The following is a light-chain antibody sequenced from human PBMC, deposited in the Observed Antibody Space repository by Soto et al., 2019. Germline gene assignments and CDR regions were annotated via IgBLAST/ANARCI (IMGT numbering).Light chain of an antibody. CDR3: CSYGGRILVI. V-gene: IGLV2-14*01. J-gene: IGLJ2*01. CDR2: AVS. Sequence: QPVLTQPASVSGSPGQSITISCTGTSSDIGAYNYVSWYQQYPGKAPRLLIYAVSNRPSGVSDRFSGSKSGNTASLTISGLQAEDEAHYYCCSYGGRILVIFGEGTKVTVL. CDR1: SSDIGAYNY.